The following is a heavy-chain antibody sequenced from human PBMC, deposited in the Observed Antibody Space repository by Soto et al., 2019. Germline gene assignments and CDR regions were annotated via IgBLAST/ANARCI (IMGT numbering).Heavy chain of an antibody. V-gene: IGHV4-61*01. CDR2: IYYSGST. J-gene: IGHJ4*02. CDR3: ARVSEADYDILTGPTWVFDY. Sequence: SETLSLTCTVSNDSISNPIYYWGWIRQPPGKGLGWIGYIYYSGSTNYNPSLKSRVTISVDTSKNQFSLKLSSVTAADTAVYYCARVSEADYDILTGPTWVFDYWGQGTLVTVSS. CDR1: NDSISNPIYY. D-gene: IGHD3-9*01.